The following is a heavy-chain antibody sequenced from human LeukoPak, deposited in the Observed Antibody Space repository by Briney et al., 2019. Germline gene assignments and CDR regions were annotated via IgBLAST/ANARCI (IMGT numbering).Heavy chain of an antibody. J-gene: IGHJ4*02. V-gene: IGHV3-21*01. D-gene: IGHD1-26*01. CDR2: ISSSSGYI. CDR1: GFTLSSYA. CDR3: ARDRSGSPNDC. Sequence: GGSLRLSCTASGFTLSSYAMSWVRQAPGKGLEWVSCISSSSGYIYYADSVKGRFTISRDDAKSSLYLQMNSLRAEDTAVYYCARDRSGSPNDCWGQGTLVTVSS.